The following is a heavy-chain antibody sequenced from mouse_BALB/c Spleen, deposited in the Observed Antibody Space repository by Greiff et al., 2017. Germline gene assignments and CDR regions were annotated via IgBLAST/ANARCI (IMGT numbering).Heavy chain of an antibody. J-gene: IGHJ2*01. CDR2: IDPSDSYT. D-gene: IGHD3-1*01. V-gene: IGHV1-69*02. CDR3: ARGGSYYFDY. CDR1: GYTFTSYW. Sequence: VQLQQPGAELVKPGASVKLSCKASGYTFTSYWMHWVKQRPGQGLEWIGEIDPSDSYTNYNQKFKGKATLTVDKSSSTAYMQLSSLTSEDSAVYYCARGGSYYFDYWGQGTTLTVSS.